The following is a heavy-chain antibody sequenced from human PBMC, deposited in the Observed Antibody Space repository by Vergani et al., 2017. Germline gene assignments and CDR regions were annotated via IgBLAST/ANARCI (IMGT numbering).Heavy chain of an antibody. D-gene: IGHD1-7*01. J-gene: IGHJ5*02. Sequence: QVQLQESGPGLVKPSVTLSLTCTVSGGSISSYYWSWIRQPPGKGLEWIGYIYYSGSTNYNPSLKSRVTISVDTSKNQFSLKLSSVTAADTAVYYCARESITGTTLGWFDPWGQGTLVTVSS. CDR1: GGSISSYY. V-gene: IGHV4-59*01. CDR3: ARESITGTTLGWFDP. CDR2: IYYSGST.